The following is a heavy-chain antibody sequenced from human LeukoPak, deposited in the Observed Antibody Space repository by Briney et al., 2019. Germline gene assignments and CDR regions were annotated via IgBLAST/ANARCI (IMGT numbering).Heavy chain of an antibody. CDR3: ARVDRAHNWFDP. CDR2: IYPGDSDT. D-gene: IGHD1-14*01. J-gene: IGHJ5*02. Sequence: GASLKISCKGSGYSFTSYWIAWVRQMPGKGLEWMGIIYPGDSDTRYSPSFQGQVTISADKSIRTAYLQWSRLNTSDTAMYYCARVDRAHNWFDPWGQGTLVTVSS. CDR1: GYSFTSYW. V-gene: IGHV5-51*01.